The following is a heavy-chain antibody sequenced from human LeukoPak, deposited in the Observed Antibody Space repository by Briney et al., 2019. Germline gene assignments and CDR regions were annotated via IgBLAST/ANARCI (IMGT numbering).Heavy chain of an antibody. CDR2: ISYDGSNK. V-gene: IGHV3-30*03. J-gene: IGHJ4*02. CDR1: GFTFSSYG. CDR3: ARGSRLATY. Sequence: GRSLRLSCAASGFTFSSYGMHWVRQAPGKGLEWVAVISYDGSNKYYADSVKGRFTISRDNSKNTLYLQMNSLRAEDTAAYYCARGSRLATYWGQGTLVTVSS. D-gene: IGHD1-1*01.